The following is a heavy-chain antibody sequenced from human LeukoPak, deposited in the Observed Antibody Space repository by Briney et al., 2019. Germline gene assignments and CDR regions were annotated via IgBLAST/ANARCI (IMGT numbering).Heavy chain of an antibody. Sequence: GGSLRLSCAASGFTFDNYAMHWVRQAPGKGLEWLSIISWNSGYIGYADSVKGRFTISRDNAKKSLDLQMNSLRAEDTAFYYCAKVRGTYSSGYFFDYWGQGTMVTVSS. CDR2: ISWNSGYI. D-gene: IGHD6-19*01. CDR1: GFTFDNYA. J-gene: IGHJ4*02. CDR3: AKVRGTYSSGYFFDY. V-gene: IGHV3-9*01.